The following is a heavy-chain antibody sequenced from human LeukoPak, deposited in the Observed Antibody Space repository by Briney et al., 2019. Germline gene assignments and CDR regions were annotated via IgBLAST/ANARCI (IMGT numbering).Heavy chain of an antibody. CDR2: IRYDGSNK. CDR1: GFTFSSYG. J-gene: IGHJ6*03. D-gene: IGHD4-11*01. CDR3: ARERDYSNYNYYYMDV. V-gene: IGHV3-30*02. Sequence: GGSLRLSCAASGFTFSSYGMHWVRQAPGKGLEWVAFIRYDGSNKYYADSVKGRFTISRDNSKNTLYLQMNSLRAEDTAVYYCARERDYSNYNYYYMDVWGKGTTVTVSS.